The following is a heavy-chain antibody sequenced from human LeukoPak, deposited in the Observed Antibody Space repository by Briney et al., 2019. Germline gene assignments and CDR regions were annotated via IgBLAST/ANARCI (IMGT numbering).Heavy chain of an antibody. CDR3: ARVGMTTKGGFDP. D-gene: IGHD4-11*01. J-gene: IGHJ5*02. CDR1: GGSISSGGYY. Sequence: PSETLSLTCTVSGGSISSGGYYWSWIRQHPGKGLEWIGYIYYSGSTYYNPSLKSRVTISVDTSKNQFSLKLSSVTAADTAVYYCARVGMTTKGGFDPWGQGTLVTVSS. V-gene: IGHV4-31*03. CDR2: IYYSGST.